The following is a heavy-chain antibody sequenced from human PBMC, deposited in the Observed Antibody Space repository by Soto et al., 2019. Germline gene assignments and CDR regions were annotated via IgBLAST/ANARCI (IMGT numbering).Heavy chain of an antibody. CDR2: INAGNGNT. CDR1: GYTFTSYA. D-gene: IGHD1-26*01. CDR3: ARGYSGPFNWFDP. V-gene: IGHV1-3*01. J-gene: IGHJ5*02. Sequence: QVQLVQSGAEVKKPGASVKVSCKASGYTFTSYAMHWVRQAPGQRLEWMGWINAGNGNTKYSQKFQGRVTITRDTSASKAYMALSSLRSEDTAVYYCARGYSGPFNWFDPWGQGTLVTVSS.